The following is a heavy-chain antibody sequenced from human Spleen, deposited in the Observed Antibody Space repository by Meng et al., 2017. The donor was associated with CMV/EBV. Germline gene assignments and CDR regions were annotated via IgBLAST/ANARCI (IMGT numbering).Heavy chain of an antibody. J-gene: IGHJ4*02. CDR2: ISLTGTST. Sequence: GGSLRLSCAASGFSFSDYYMHWIRQAPGKGLEWISYISLTGTSTQYAESVGGRFTVSRDNAKNSLSLQMSSLRAEDTAMYYCARMRCDGDCFFDSWGQGTMVTVSS. CDR1: GFSFSDYY. D-gene: IGHD2-21*01. V-gene: IGHV3-11*01. CDR3: ARMRCDGDCFFDS.